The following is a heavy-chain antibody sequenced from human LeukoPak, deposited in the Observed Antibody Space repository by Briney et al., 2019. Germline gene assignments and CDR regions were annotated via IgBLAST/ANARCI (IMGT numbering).Heavy chain of an antibody. CDR3: ARGATGDFDH. CDR2: ISSSGYTT. V-gene: IGHV3-11*01. Sequence: GGSLRLSCAASGFTFSDYYMSWIRQTPGKGLEWVSYISSSGYTTYHADSVKGRFTISRDNAKSSLYLQMNSLRGEDTAVYYCARGATGDFDHWGQGTLVTVSS. CDR1: GFTFSDYY. J-gene: IGHJ4*02. D-gene: IGHD7-27*01.